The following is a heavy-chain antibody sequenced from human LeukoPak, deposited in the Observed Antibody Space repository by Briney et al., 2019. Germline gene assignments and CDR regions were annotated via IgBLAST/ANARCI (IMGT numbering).Heavy chain of an antibody. CDR3: ARAHPSPHYFDY. CDR1: GFTFSSYA. J-gene: IGHJ4*02. V-gene: IGHV3-23*01. Sequence: GGSLRLSCAASGFTFSSYAMSWVRQAPGKGLEWVSAISGSGGSTYYADSVKGRSTISRDNSKNTLYLQMNSLRAEDTAVYYCARAHPSPHYFDYWGRGTLVTVSS. CDR2: ISGSGGST.